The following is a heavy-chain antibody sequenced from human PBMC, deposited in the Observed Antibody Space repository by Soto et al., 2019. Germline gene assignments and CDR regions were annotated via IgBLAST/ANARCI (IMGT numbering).Heavy chain of an antibody. CDR3: ARGGYIVATITGFDY. CDR2: INHSGST. V-gene: IGHV4-34*01. CDR1: SGSFSGYY. Sequence: QLQLQQCGSELLKPSEPLSLTCAVYSGSFSGYYWSWSRQPPGQGLEWIGEINHSGSTNYNPSLKSRVTISVDTSKTQFSLELSSVSAADTAVYYCARGGYIVATITGFDYWGQGTLVTVSS. J-gene: IGHJ4*02. D-gene: IGHD5-12*01.